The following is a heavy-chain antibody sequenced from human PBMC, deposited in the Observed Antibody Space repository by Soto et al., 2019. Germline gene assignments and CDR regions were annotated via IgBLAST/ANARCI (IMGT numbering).Heavy chain of an antibody. D-gene: IGHD6-19*01. J-gene: IGHJ4*02. CDR3: ARAVAGLYYFDH. Sequence: QVPLVQSGAEVKKPGSSVKVSCKASGGPFSSYAIRWVRQAPGQGLEWMGGIIPSFGTANYAQKFQGRVTITADESTSTAYMELSSLRYEDTAVYYCARAVAGLYYFDHWGQGTLVTVSS. V-gene: IGHV1-69*01. CDR2: IIPSFGTA. CDR1: GGPFSSYA.